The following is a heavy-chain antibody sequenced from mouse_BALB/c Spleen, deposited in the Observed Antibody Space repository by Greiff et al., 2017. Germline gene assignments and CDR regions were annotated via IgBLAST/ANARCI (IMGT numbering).Heavy chain of an antibody. CDR3: ARHGNYENYYAMDY. D-gene: IGHD2-1*01. J-gene: IGHJ4*01. CDR1: GFAFSSYD. Sequence: EVMLVESGGGLVKPGGSLKLSCAASGFAFSSYDMSWVRQTPEKRLEWVAYISSGGGSTYYPDTVKGRFTISRDNAKNTLYLQMSSLKSEDTAMYYCARHGNYENYYAMDYWGQGTSVTVSS. CDR2: ISSGGGST. V-gene: IGHV5-12-1*01.